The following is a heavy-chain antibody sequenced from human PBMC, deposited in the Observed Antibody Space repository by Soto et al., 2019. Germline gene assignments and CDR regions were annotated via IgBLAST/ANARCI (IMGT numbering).Heavy chain of an antibody. J-gene: IGHJ4*02. V-gene: IGHV3-7*01. CDR2: IKGDGSGK. CDR3: ASSLL. CDR1: GFTFSSYW. Sequence: GGSLGLSCAAAGFTFSSYWMNWVRQAPGKGLEWVANIKGDGSGKNYVDSVKGRFTISRDNAKNSLYLQMNSLRVEDTAVYYCASSLLRGQGTLVTVSS.